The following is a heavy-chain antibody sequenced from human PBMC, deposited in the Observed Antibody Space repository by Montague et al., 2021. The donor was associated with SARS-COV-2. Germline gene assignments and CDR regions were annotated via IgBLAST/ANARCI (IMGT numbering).Heavy chain of an antibody. CDR3: ARLGAITLVRGITKADFSNYGMDV. CDR2: INHSGST. Sequence: ESLSLTCAVSSGSFRGYYWSWIRQPPGKGLEWIGEINHSGSTTYNPSLESRVSISVDTSNKQFSLKVTSVTAADTAVYYCARLGAITLVRGITKADFSNYGMDVWGQGTTVTASS. J-gene: IGHJ6*02. D-gene: IGHD3-10*01. CDR1: SGSFRGYY. V-gene: IGHV4-34*01.